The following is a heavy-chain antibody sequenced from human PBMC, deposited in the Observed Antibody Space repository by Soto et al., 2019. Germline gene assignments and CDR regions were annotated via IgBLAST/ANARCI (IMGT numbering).Heavy chain of an antibody. CDR3: ARDYLRALDY. CDR2: VSHSGST. D-gene: IGHD3-10*01. V-gene: IGHV4-59*01. Sequence: QVQLQESGPGLVKPSETLSLTCTVSGGSISSNYWSWIRQPPGKGLEWLGYVSHSGSTNYNPSLKSRVTISRDTSKNQLSLKLISVTAADTAVYYCARDYLRALDYWGHGTLVTVSS. CDR1: GGSISSNY. J-gene: IGHJ4*01.